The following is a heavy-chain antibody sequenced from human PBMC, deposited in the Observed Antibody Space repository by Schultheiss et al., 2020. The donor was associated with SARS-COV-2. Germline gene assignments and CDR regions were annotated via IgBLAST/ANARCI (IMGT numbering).Heavy chain of an antibody. CDR2: IKGDSSEI. V-gene: IGHV3-7*03. CDR1: GFSFSTYW. J-gene: IGHJ4*02. Sequence: GESLKISCVASGFSFSTYWMTWVRQAPGKGLASVANIKGDSSEIFHVDSVRGRFTISRDNAQNSLYLQMHSLRAEDTAVYYCAKRAAEYQLLYVDYWGQGTLVTVSS. CDR3: AKRAAEYQLLYVDY. D-gene: IGHD2-2*01.